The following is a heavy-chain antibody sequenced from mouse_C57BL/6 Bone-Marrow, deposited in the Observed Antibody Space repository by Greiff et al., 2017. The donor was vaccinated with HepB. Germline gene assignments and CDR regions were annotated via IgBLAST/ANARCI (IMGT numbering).Heavy chain of an antibody. V-gene: IGHV1-64*01. J-gene: IGHJ3*01. Sequence: QVQLQQPGAELVKPGASVKLSCKASGYTFTSYWMHWVKQRPGQGLEWIGMIHPNSGSTNYNEKFKSKATLTVDKSSSTAYMQLSSLTSEDSAVYYCASGGETSRGRRRGAWFAYWGQGTLVTVSA. CDR3: ASGGETSRGRRRGAWFAY. CDR2: IHPNSGST. CDR1: GYTFTSYW. D-gene: IGHD3-1*01.